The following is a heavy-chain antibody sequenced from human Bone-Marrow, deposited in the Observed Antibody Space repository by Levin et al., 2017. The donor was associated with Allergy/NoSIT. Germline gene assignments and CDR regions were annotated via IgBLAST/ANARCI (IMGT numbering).Heavy chain of an antibody. CDR3: ARTGVNQRHDFDS. V-gene: IGHV3-30*03. D-gene: IGHD2-8*01. Sequence: GESLKISCVGSGFTFENHGIHWVRQAPGRGLEWLSVLSYDGSTEYLADFVKGRLTMSRDNSKNTVYLHIHSLRPDDTAVYYCARTGVNQRHDFDSWGQGILVTVSS. J-gene: IGHJ4*02. CDR2: LSYDGSTE. CDR1: GFTFENHG.